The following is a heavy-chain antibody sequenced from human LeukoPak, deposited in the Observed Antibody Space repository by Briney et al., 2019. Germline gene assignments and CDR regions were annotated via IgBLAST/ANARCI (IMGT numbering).Heavy chain of an antibody. CDR1: GFTFSSYA. Sequence: GGSLRLSCAASGFTFSSYAMSWVRQAPGKGLEWVSAISGSGGSTYYADSVKGRFTISRDNSKNTLYLQMNSLRAEDTAVYYCARGSEGQYFQHWGQGTLVTVSS. J-gene: IGHJ1*01. CDR3: ARGSEGQYFQH. CDR2: ISGSGGST. V-gene: IGHV3-23*01.